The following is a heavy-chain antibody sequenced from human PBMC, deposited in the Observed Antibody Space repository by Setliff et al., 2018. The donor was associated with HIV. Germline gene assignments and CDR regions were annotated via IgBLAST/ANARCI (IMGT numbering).Heavy chain of an antibody. V-gene: IGHV1-2*02. CDR3: ATTAAAESGRLGY. D-gene: IGHD6-13*01. J-gene: IGHJ4*02. Sequence: ASVKVSCKASGYSFIGYYIHWVRQAPGQGLEWMGWINPNTGGTNYSQTFQGRVTLTRDTSISTAYMELTGLTSDDTAVYYCATTAAAESGRLGYWGQGTLVTVSS. CDR1: GYSFIGYY. CDR2: INPNTGGT.